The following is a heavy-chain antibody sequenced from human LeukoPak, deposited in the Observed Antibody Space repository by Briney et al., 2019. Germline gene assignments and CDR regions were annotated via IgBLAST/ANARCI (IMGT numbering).Heavy chain of an antibody. V-gene: IGHV3-21*01. CDR2: ISSSSSYI. Sequence: GSLRLSCAASGFTFSSYSMNWVRQAPGKGLEWVSSISSSSSYIYYADSVKGRFTISRDNAKNSLYLQMNSLRAEDTAVYYCARGLTTTTHFDYWGQGTLVTVSS. D-gene: IGHD3-22*01. CDR3: ARGLTTTTHFDY. J-gene: IGHJ4*02. CDR1: GFTFSSYS.